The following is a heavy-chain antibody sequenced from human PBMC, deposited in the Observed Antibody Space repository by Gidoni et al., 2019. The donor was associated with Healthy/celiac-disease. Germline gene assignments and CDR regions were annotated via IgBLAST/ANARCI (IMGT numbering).Heavy chain of an antibody. CDR1: GFTFSSYA. D-gene: IGHD3-10*01. CDR2: ISGSGGST. V-gene: IGHV3-23*01. J-gene: IGHJ4*02. CDR3: AKQVVRGVIPN. Sequence: EVQLLESGGGLVQPGRSLRLSCAASGFTFSSYAMSWVRQAPGKGLELVSAISGSGGSTYYADSVKGRFTISRDNSKNTLYLQMNSLRAEDTAVYYCAKQVVRGVIPNWGQGTLVTVSS.